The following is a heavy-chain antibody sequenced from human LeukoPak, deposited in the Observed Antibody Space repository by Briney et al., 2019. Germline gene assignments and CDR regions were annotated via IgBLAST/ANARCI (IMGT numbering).Heavy chain of an antibody. V-gene: IGHV4-61*02. J-gene: IGHJ3*02. CDR2: IFTSGST. CDR3: AGGGSGSYGAFDI. Sequence: SETLSLTCTVSGGSISSGNYYWSWIRQPAGKGLEWIGRIFTSGSTNYNPSLKSRVTISVDTSQNQFSLKLSSVTAADTAVYYCAGGGSGSYGAFDIWGQGTMVTVSS. CDR1: GGSISSGNYY. D-gene: IGHD3-10*01.